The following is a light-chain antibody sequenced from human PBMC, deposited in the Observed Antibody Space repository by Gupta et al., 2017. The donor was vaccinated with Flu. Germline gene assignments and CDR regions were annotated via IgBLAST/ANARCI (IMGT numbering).Light chain of an antibody. J-gene: IGLJ1*01. Sequence: QALLLRELSPTVSPVGTVTPSCASSSGAVTSGHYPYSFQQKPGQAPKTLIYDTSNRHSWTPDRFSGSLREGKAALTLSGAQTEDEANYDCFLSYSGAYVFRTGTTVTVL. V-gene: IGLV7-46*01. CDR1: SGAVTSGHY. CDR2: DTS. CDR3: FLSYSGAYV.